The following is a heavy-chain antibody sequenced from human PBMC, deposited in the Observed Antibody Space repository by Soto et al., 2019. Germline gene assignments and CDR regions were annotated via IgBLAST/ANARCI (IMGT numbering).Heavy chain of an antibody. D-gene: IGHD2-15*01. V-gene: IGHV3-30-3*01. CDR3: ARDKDCSGGSCLGYFDY. J-gene: IGHJ4*02. CDR1: GFTFSSYA. CDR2: ISYDGSNK. Sequence: GGSLRLSCAASGFTFSSYAMHWVRQAPGKGLEWVAVISYDGSNKYYADSVKGRFTISRDNSKNTLYLQMNSLRAEDTAVYYCARDKDCSGGSCLGYFDYWGQGTLVTVSS.